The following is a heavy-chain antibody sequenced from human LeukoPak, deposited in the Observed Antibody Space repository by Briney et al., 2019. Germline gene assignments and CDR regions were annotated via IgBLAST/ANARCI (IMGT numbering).Heavy chain of an antibody. D-gene: IGHD5-12*01. Sequence: GGSLRLSCAASGFTFSSFWMYWVRQVPGEGLVWVSRIKPDGSSTGYADSVKGRFTISRDNAKNTLFLQMNSLRAEDTAVYYCPTIYSGSVDYWGQGTLVTVSS. CDR3: PTIYSGSVDY. CDR2: IKPDGSST. V-gene: IGHV3-74*01. CDR1: GFTFSSFW. J-gene: IGHJ4*02.